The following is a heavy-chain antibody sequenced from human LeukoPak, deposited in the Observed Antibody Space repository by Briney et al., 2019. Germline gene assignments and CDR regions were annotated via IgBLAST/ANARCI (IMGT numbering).Heavy chain of an antibody. D-gene: IGHD4-11*01. CDR1: GFTFSSYA. V-gene: IGHV3-30*04. CDR3: ARDRGNYDTYYFDY. J-gene: IGHJ4*02. Sequence: GGSLILSCAASGFTFSSYAMHWVRQAPGKGLEWVAVISYGGSNKYYADSVEGRFTISRDNSKNTLYLQMNSLRAEDTAVYYCARDRGNYDTYYFDYWGQGTLVTVSS. CDR2: ISYGGSNK.